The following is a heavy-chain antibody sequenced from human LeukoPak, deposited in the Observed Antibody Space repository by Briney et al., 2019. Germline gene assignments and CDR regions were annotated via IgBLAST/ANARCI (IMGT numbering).Heavy chain of an antibody. Sequence: EASVKVSCKASGYTFTSSALNWVRQAPGQGLEWMGWINTNTGNPTYAQGFTGRFAFSLDTSVSTAYLHISSLEAEDTAIYYCATDLKKGDSGCFDYWGQGTLVTVFS. D-gene: IGHD6-19*01. CDR1: GYTFTSSA. CDR2: INTNTGNP. J-gene: IGHJ4*02. CDR3: ATDLKKGDSGCFDY. V-gene: IGHV7-4-1*02.